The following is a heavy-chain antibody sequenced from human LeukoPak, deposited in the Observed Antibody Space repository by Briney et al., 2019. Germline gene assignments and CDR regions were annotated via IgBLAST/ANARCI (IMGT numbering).Heavy chain of an antibody. CDR3: ARFMYYYDSSGYSRGYYLDY. J-gene: IGHJ4*02. D-gene: IGHD3-22*01. V-gene: IGHV1-2*02. Sequence: PVASVKVSCKASGYTFTGYYMHWVRQAPGQGLEWMGWINPNSGGTNYAQKFQGRVTMTRDTSISTAYMELSRLRSDDTAVYYCARFMYYYDSSGYSRGYYLDYWGQGTLVTVSS. CDR1: GYTFTGYY. CDR2: INPNSGGT.